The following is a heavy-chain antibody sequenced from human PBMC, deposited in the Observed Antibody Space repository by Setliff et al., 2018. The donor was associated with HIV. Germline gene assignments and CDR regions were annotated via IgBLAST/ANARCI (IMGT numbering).Heavy chain of an antibody. Sequence: SVKVSCKASGGTFSSYAISWVRQAPGQGLEWMGGIIPILGIANYAQKFQGRVTITADKSTSRAYMELKSLTSDDTAVYYCARGSSGWYVYYYYGMDVWGQGTTVTVSS. D-gene: IGHD6-19*01. V-gene: IGHV1-69*10. CDR1: GGTFSSYA. CDR2: IIPILGIA. J-gene: IGHJ6*02. CDR3: ARGSSGWYVYYYYGMDV.